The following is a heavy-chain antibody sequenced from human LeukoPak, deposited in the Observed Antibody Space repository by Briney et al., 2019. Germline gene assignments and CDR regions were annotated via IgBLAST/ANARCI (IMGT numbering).Heavy chain of an antibody. CDR2: ISSSASTQ. CDR1: GFSFNSFE. V-gene: IGHV3-48*03. CDR3: GTWTTVASYFDY. Sequence: GGSLRLSCAASGFSFNSFEMDWVRQAPGKGLEWVSYISSSASTQYYADSVKGRFTISRDNAKNSLYLQMNSLRAEDTAVYYCGTWTTVASYFDYWGQGTLVTVSS. D-gene: IGHD4-17*01. J-gene: IGHJ4*02.